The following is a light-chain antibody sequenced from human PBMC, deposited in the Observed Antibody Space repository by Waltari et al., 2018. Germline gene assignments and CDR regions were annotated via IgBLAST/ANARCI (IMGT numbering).Light chain of an antibody. V-gene: IGLV1-40*01. CDR3: QSYDSSLSGSWV. J-gene: IGLJ3*02. Sequence: QSVLTQPPSVSGAPGQRVTISCTGSSSNIGAGYDVQWYQQLPGTAPKLLIYDNLIRPSGVPYRFPGSKFGTSASLAITGLQAEDEADYYCQSYDSSLSGSWVFGGGTKLTVL. CDR1: SSNIGAGYD. CDR2: DNL.